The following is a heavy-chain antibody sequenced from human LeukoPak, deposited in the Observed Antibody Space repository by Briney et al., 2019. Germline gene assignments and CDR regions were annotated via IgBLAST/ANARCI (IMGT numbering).Heavy chain of an antibody. D-gene: IGHD3-22*01. J-gene: IGHJ3*02. Sequence: PSETLSLTCTVSGGSISSYYWSWIRQPPGKGLEWIGYIYYSGSTNYNPSLKSRVTISVDTSKNQFSLKLSSVTAADTAVYYCAREYDSSGYYYDAFDIWGQGTMVTVSS. CDR3: AREYDSSGYYYDAFDI. CDR2: IYYSGST. CDR1: GGSISSYY. V-gene: IGHV4-59*12.